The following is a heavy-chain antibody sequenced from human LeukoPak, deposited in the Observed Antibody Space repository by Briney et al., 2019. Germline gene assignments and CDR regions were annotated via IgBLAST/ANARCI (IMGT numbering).Heavy chain of an antibody. CDR2: ISGSGGST. J-gene: IGHJ4*02. CDR3: AKDVGGIRTYFDY. D-gene: IGHD3-10*01. Sequence: GGSLRLSCAASGSTFSDYYMSWIRQAPGKGLEWVSAISGSGGSTYYADSVKGRFTISRDNSKNTLYLQMNSLRAEDTAVYYCAKDVGGIRTYFDYWGQGTLVTVSS. V-gene: IGHV3-23*01. CDR1: GSTFSDYY.